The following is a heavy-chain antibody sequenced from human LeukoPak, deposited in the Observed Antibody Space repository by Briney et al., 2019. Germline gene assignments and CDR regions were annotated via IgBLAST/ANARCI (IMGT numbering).Heavy chain of an antibody. CDR2: IIPIFGTA. D-gene: IGHD2-2*01. CDR3: ARALLGEYCSSTSCYNYFDY. J-gene: IGHJ4*02. V-gene: IGHV1-69*01. Sequence: GASVKVSCKASGGTFSSYAISWVRQAPGQGLEWMGGIIPIFGTANYAQKFQGRVTITADESTSTAYMELSSLRSGDTAVYYCARALLGEYCSSTSCYNYFDYWGQGTLVTVSS. CDR1: GGTFSSYA.